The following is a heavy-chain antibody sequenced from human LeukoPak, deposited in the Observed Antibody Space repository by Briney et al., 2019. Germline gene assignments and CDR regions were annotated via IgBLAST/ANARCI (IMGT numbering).Heavy chain of an antibody. CDR2: MYSGDSEG. V-gene: IGHV5-51*01. CDR3: ARVTTSPEGYFYYMDV. CDR1: GYTFTNYW. J-gene: IGHJ6*03. Sequence: GESLKISCKGSGYTFTNYWIGWVRQMPGKGLEWMGIMYSGDSEGRYSPSFQGQVTFSADRSISTAYLQWSSLKTSDTAMYYCARVTTSPEGYFYYMDVWGKGTTVTVSS. D-gene: IGHD4-17*01.